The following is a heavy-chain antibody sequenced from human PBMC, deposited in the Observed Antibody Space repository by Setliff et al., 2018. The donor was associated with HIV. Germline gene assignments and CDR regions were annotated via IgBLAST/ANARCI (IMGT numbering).Heavy chain of an antibody. J-gene: IGHJ5*02. Sequence: GESLKISCAASGFTFNNYGMQWVRQAPGKGLEWVAAIGHDGTKKYYAESVKGRFIIYRDDYKSTLYLQMKSLRLDDTAVYYCARDLWETYYDFWSGYSVADPWGQGTLVTVSS. CDR3: ARDLWETYYDFWSGYSVADP. CDR2: IGHDGTKK. V-gene: IGHV3-33*08. CDR1: GFTFNNYG. D-gene: IGHD3-3*01.